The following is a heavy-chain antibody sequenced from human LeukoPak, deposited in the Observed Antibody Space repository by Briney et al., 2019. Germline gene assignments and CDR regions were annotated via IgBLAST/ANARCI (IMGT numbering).Heavy chain of an antibody. CDR2: IYSGGNT. Sequence: GGSLRLACAASGFTVSSNYMSWVRQAPGKGLEWVSVIYSGGNTYYADSVKGRFTISRDNSKNTLYLQMNSLRAEDTAVYFCARVITYYYDSSGYSRSRSFDYWGQGTLVTVSS. V-gene: IGHV3-53*01. D-gene: IGHD3-22*01. J-gene: IGHJ4*02. CDR3: ARVITYYYDSSGYSRSRSFDY. CDR1: GFTVSSNY.